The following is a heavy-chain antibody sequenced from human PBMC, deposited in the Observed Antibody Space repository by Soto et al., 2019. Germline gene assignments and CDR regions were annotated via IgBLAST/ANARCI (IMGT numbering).Heavy chain of an antibody. J-gene: IGHJ4*02. CDR2: INPDAGAT. D-gene: IGHD1-20*01. Sequence: ASVKVSCKASAYSFTTYHIHWVRQAPGQGLEWMGLINPDAGATNYAQRFQGRLRLTRDTSTSTVYLQMNSLRVDDTALYYCTRETVAGITGLDYWGPGTLVTVSS. CDR3: TRETVAGITGLDY. CDR1: AYSFTTYH. V-gene: IGHV1-46*01.